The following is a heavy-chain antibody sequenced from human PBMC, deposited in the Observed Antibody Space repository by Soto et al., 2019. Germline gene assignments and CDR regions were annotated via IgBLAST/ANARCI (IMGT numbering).Heavy chain of an antibody. CDR2: IYSGGST. J-gene: IGHJ3*02. D-gene: IGHD3-10*01. Sequence: EVQLVESGGGLVQPGGSLRLSCAASGFTVSSNYMSWVRQAPGKGLEWVSVIYSGGSTYYADSVKGRFIISRHNSKNTLYLQMNSLRAEDTAVYYCARGSPRYAFDIWGQGTMVTVSS. V-gene: IGHV3-53*04. CDR1: GFTVSSNY. CDR3: ARGSPRYAFDI.